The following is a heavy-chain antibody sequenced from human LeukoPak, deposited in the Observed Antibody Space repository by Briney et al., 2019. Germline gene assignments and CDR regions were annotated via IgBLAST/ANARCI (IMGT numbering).Heavy chain of an antibody. CDR3: ARVIRGYDFILNYYYYYYGMDV. J-gene: IGHJ6*02. D-gene: IGHD5-12*01. Sequence: GGSLRLSCAASGFTFSSYWMSWVRQAPGKGLEWVANIKQDGSEKYYVDSVKGRFTISRDNAKNSLYLQMNSLRAEDTAVYYCARVIRGYDFILNYYYYYYGMDVWGQGTTVTVSS. CDR2: IKQDGSEK. CDR1: GFTFSSYW. V-gene: IGHV3-7*01.